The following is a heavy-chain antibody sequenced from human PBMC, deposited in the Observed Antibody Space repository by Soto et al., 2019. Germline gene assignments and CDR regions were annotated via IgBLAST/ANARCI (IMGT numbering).Heavy chain of an antibody. D-gene: IGHD3-10*01. V-gene: IGHV3-23*01. J-gene: IGHJ4*02. CDR3: AKRASGSYFDY. CDR1: GFTFISYA. Sequence: EVQLLESGGGLVQPGGSLRLSCAASGFTFISYAMNWVRQAPGKGLEWVSVISGSGGSTYYADSVKGRFTISRDNSKNTLYLQKNSLRADDTAVYYCAKRASGSYFDYWGQGTLVTVSS. CDR2: ISGSGGST.